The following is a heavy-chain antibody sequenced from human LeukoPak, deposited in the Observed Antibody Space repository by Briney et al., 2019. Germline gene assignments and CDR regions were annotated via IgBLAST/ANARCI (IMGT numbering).Heavy chain of an antibody. J-gene: IGHJ4*02. V-gene: IGHV3-30*04. D-gene: IGHD1-26*01. CDR1: GFTFGTYA. CDR3: ARGAILGGYNLIDD. CDR2: ILSDGSIQ. Sequence: GGSLRLSCAASGFTFGTYAMHWVRQAPGKGLEWVAVILSDGSIQNTADSVRGRFIISRDNSKNTLFLQMNRLRTEDTAAYYCARGAILGGYNLIDDWGQGTLVTVSS.